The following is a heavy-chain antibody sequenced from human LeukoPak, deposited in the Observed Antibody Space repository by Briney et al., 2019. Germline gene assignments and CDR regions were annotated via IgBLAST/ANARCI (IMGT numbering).Heavy chain of an antibody. V-gene: IGHV4-59*01. CDR3: ARATDWGYYYGMDV. J-gene: IGHJ6*04. D-gene: IGHD3/OR15-3a*01. Sequence: ASETLSLTCTVSGGSISSYYWSWIRQPPGKGLEWIGYIYYSGSTNYNPSLKSRVTISVDTSKNQFSLKLSSVTAADTAVYYCARATDWGYYYGMDVWGKGTTVTVSS. CDR2: IYYSGST. CDR1: GGSISSYY.